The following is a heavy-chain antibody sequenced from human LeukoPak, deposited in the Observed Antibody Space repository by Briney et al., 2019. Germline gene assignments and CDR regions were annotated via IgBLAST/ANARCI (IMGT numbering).Heavy chain of an antibody. CDR2: IQPGGST. D-gene: IGHD3/OR15-3a*01. V-gene: IGHV4-4*07. CDR3: AKTTDLLDWLSFDY. Sequence: SETLSLTCTVSGASSDSMRYSYWSWIRQPAGKGLEWMGRIQPGGSTNDNPSLESRLTMSLDTSKSQFSLRLSSVTAADTAVYYCAKTTDLLDWLSFDYWGQGILVTVS. J-gene: IGHJ4*02. CDR1: GASSDSMRYSY.